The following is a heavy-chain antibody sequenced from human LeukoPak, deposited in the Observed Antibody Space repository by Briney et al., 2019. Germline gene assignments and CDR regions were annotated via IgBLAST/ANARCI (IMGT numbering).Heavy chain of an antibody. CDR1: GYTFTSYY. Sequence: ASVKVSCKASGYTFTSYYMHWVRQAPGEGLEWMGIINPTGGSTSYAQKFQGRVTMTRDTSTSTVYMELSSLRSEDTAVYYCARRPRGVIIKTWFDSWGQGTLVTVSS. CDR2: INPTGGST. CDR3: ARRPRGVIIKTWFDS. V-gene: IGHV1-46*01. J-gene: IGHJ5*01. D-gene: IGHD3-10*01.